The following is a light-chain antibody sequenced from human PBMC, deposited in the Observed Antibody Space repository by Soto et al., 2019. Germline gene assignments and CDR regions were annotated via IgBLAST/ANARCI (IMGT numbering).Light chain of an antibody. CDR2: EVT. CDR1: TTDDGGYDY. V-gene: IGLV2-14*01. CDR3: NSYTTSSTYV. Sequence: QSALTQPASVSGSPGQSITISCTGTTTDDGGYDYVSWYQHRPGEAPKLVIFEVTKRPSGVSNRFSGSKSGNTASLTISGLQAEDEADYFCNSYTTSSTYVFGSGTKVTVL. J-gene: IGLJ1*01.